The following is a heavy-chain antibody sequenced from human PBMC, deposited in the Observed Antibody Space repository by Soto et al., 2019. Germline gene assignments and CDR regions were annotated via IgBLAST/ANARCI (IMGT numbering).Heavy chain of an antibody. D-gene: IGHD3-10*01. CDR3: ATGITMVRGAPHYWFDP. V-gene: IGHV4-34*01. CDR1: GGSFSGYY. J-gene: IGHJ5*02. Sequence: SETLSLTCAVYGGSFSGYYWSWIRQPPGKGLEWIGEINHSGSTNYNPSLKSRVTISVDTSKNQFSLKLSSVTAADTAVYYCATGITMVRGAPHYWFDPWGQGTLVTVSS. CDR2: INHSGST.